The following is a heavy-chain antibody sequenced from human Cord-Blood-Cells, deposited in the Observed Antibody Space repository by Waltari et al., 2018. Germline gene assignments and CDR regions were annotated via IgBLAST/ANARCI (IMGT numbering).Heavy chain of an antibody. CDR3: ARVEYGGAAAGYWYFDL. CDR2: INHSGST. D-gene: IGHD6-13*01. Sequence: QVQLQQWGAGLLKPSETLSLTCAVHGGSFSGYYWSWIRQPPGKGLEWIGEINHSGSTNYNPSLKSRVTISVDTSKNQFSLKLSSVTAADTAVYYCARVEYGGAAAGYWYFDLWGRGTLVTVSS. J-gene: IGHJ2*01. V-gene: IGHV4-34*01. CDR1: GGSFSGYY.